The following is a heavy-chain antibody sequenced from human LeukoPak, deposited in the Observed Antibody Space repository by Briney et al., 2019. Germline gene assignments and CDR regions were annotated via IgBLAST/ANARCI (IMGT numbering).Heavy chain of an antibody. CDR1: RFTFSSYA. CDR2: IGGSDGST. D-gene: IGHD5-12*01. Sequence: GGSLRLACAASRFTFSSYAMNWVRQAPGRGLEWVSAIGGSDGSTYYADSVKGRFTISRDNSKNTLYLQLNSLRAEDTAVYYCAKHIVATSADYWGQGTLVTVSS. CDR3: AKHIVATSADY. J-gene: IGHJ4*02. V-gene: IGHV3-23*01.